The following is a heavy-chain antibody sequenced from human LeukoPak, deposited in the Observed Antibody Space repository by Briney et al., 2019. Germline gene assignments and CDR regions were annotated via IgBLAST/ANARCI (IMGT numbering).Heavy chain of an antibody. Sequence: SETLSLTCAVYGGSFSVYYWSWLRQPPGKGLEWIGEINHSGSTNYNPSLKSRVTISVDTSKNQFSLKLSSVTAADTAVYYCERWVTGLDYWGQGTLVTVSS. J-gene: IGHJ4*02. CDR2: INHSGST. D-gene: IGHD2-21*02. CDR3: ERWVTGLDY. V-gene: IGHV4-34*01. CDR1: GGSFSVYY.